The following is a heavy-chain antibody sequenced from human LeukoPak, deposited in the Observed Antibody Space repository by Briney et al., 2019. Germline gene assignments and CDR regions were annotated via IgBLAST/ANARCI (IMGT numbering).Heavy chain of an antibody. CDR1: GFTYSIYA. D-gene: IGHD6-19*01. CDR2: ISGSGGST. J-gene: IGHJ3*02. CDR3: AKGQVAVAGMDAFDI. V-gene: IGHV3-23*01. Sequence: GGSLRLSCAASGFTYSIYAMSWVRQAPGKGLEWVSGISGSGGSTYYADSVKGRFTISRDNSKNTLYLQMSSLRAEDTAVYYCAKGQVAVAGMDAFDIWGQGTMVTVSS.